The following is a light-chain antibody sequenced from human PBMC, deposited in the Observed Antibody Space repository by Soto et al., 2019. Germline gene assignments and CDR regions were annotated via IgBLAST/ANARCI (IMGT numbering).Light chain of an antibody. CDR3: QHYSTGLWT. CDR2: GAS. Sequence: EIVMTQSPATLSVSPGERATLSCRASQSVSTKLAWYQQKPGQGPRLLIYGASTRATGIPARFSGSGSGTEFTLTITSLQSEDVALYYCQHYSTGLWTFGQGTKVEIK. J-gene: IGKJ1*01. V-gene: IGKV3-15*01. CDR1: QSVSTK.